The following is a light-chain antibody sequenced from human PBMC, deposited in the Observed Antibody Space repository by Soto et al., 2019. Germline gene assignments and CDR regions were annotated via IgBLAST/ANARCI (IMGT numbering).Light chain of an antibody. Sequence: DIQMTQSPSALSASVGDRVTITCRASESISSWLAWYQQKPGKAPKLLIYDASTLESGVPSRLSGSGSGTEFTLTISSLQPDDFATYYCQQYDTYSPALTVGGGTKVEIK. CDR1: ESISSW. CDR2: DAS. J-gene: IGKJ4*01. V-gene: IGKV1-5*01. CDR3: QQYDTYSPALT.